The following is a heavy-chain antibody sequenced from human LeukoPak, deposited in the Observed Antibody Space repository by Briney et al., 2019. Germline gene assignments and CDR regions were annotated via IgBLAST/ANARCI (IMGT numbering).Heavy chain of an antibody. D-gene: IGHD2-2*01. CDR1: GFTFSSYA. CDR3: AKPGGPAAMFLGYFDY. V-gene: IGHV3-23*01. J-gene: IGHJ4*02. Sequence: GGSLRLSCAASGFTFSSYAMSWVRQPPGKGLEGASAISGSGGSTYYADSVKGRFTISRDNSKNTLYLQMNSLRAEDTAVYYCAKPGGPAAMFLGYFDYWGQGTLVTVSS. CDR2: ISGSGGST.